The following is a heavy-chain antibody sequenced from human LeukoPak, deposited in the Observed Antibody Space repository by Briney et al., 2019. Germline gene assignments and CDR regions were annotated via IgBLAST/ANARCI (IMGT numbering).Heavy chain of an antibody. V-gene: IGHV4-34*01. J-gene: IGHJ5*02. CDR2: INHSGST. Sequence: SETLSLTCAVYGGSFSGYYWSWIRQPPGKGLEWIGEINHSGSTNYNPSLKSRVTISIDTSKNQFSLKLSSVTAADTAVYYCARVKFPVDPWGQGTLVTVSS. CDR3: ARVKFPVDP. CDR1: GGSFSGYY.